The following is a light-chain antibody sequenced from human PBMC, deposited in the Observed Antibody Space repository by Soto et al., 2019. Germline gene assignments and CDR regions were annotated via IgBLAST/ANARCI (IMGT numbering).Light chain of an antibody. Sequence: QSALTQPASVSGSPGQSITIYCTGTSSDVGDYDYVSWYQQYAGKAPKMMIYEVSNRPSGVSNRFSGSKSGNTAALTISGLQAEDEADYYCSSYSSSNTLLFGGGTKLTVL. CDR2: EVS. CDR1: SSDVGDYDY. CDR3: SSYSSSNTLL. J-gene: IGLJ2*01. V-gene: IGLV2-14*01.